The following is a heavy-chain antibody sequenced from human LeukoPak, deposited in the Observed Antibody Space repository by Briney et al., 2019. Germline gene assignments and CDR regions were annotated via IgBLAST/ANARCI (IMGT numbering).Heavy chain of an antibody. CDR1: GFTFSNAW. CDR2: IYSKTDGGTT. J-gene: IGHJ3*02. D-gene: IGHD3-3*01. CDR3: TTGFFGVVNDAFDI. V-gene: IGHV3-15*01. Sequence: GGSLRLSCAASGFTFSNAWMNWVRQAPGKGLEWVGRIYSKTDGGTTDYAAPVKGRFTISRDDSKNTLYLQMNSLKTEDTAVYYCTTGFFGVVNDAFDIWGQGTTVTVS.